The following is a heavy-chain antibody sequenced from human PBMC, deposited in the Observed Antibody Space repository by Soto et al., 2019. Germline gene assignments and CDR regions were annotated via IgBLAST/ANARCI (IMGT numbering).Heavy chain of an antibody. CDR1: GFTFSSYG. D-gene: IGHD3-9*01. CDR3: AKVRYDILTGYYDYYGMDV. CDR2: ISYDGSNK. J-gene: IGHJ6*02. V-gene: IGHV3-30*18. Sequence: GGSLRLSCAASGFTFSSYGMHWVRQAPGKGLEWVAVISYDGSNKYYADSVKGRFTISRDNSKNTLYLQMNSLRAEDTAVYYCAKVRYDILTGYYDYYGMDVWGQGTTVTVSS.